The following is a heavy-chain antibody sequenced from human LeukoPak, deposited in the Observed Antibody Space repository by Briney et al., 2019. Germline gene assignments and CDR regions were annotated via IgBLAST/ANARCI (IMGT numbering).Heavy chain of an antibody. CDR1: GGSISSYY. Sequence: SETLSLTCTVSGGSISSYYWSWIRQPPGKGLEWIGYIYYSGSTNYNPSLKSRVTISLDTSKNQFSLKLSSVTAADTAVYYCARGGYSSSWSPFDYWGQGTLVTVSS. J-gene: IGHJ4*02. CDR2: IYYSGST. V-gene: IGHV4-59*01. D-gene: IGHD6-13*01. CDR3: ARGGYSSSWSPFDY.